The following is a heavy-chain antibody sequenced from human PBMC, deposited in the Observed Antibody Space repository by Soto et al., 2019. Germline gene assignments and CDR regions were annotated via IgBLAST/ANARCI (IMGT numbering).Heavy chain of an antibody. J-gene: IGHJ5*02. V-gene: IGHV4-34*01. CDR1: GGSFSGYY. CDR3: ARGFFSFGSGYYGSGSYNWFDP. CDR2: INHSGST. D-gene: IGHD3-10*01. Sequence: PSETLSLTCAVYGGSFSGYYWSWIRQPPGKGLEWIGEINHSGSTNYNPSLKSRVTMSVDTSKNQFSLKLSSVTAADTAVYYCARGFFSFGSGYYGSGSYNWFDPWGQGTLVTVSS.